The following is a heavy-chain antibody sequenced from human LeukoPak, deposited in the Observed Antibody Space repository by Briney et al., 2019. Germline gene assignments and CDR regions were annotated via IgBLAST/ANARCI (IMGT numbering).Heavy chain of an antibody. CDR1: GFTFSSSW. Sequence: GGSLRLSCVASGFTFSSSWMSWVRQAPGGGLEFVANINPDESTKNYVDSVKGRFTISRDNAKNSLYLQMNSLRAEDTAVYYCAKDRIVGATKAWGQGTLVTVSS. CDR2: INPDESTK. D-gene: IGHD1-26*01. J-gene: IGHJ4*02. CDR3: AKDRIVGATKA. V-gene: IGHV3-7*03.